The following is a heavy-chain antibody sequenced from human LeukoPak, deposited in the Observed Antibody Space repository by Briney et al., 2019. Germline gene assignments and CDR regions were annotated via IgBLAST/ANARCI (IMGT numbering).Heavy chain of an antibody. CDR2: IDGDGRGA. Sequence: GGSLRLSCAASGFTFRTYWMLWVRQVPGKGLLWVSRIDGDGRGAKYADSVEGRFTISRDNSKNTLYLQMNSPRAEDTAVYYCASGYCSSTSCYNPMDVWGKGTTVTVSS. J-gene: IGHJ6*04. CDR3: ASGYCSSTSCYNPMDV. D-gene: IGHD2-2*02. CDR1: GFTFRTYW. V-gene: IGHV3-74*03.